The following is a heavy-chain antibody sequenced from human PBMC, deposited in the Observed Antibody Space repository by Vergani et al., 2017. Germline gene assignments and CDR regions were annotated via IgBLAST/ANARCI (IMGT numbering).Heavy chain of an antibody. J-gene: IGHJ6*02. V-gene: IGHV1-18*04. CDR2: ISAYNGNT. CDR3: SRDPDIVIVPAAPYYYYYYGMDV. D-gene: IGHD2-2*01. CDR1: GYTFTSYG. Sequence: QVQLVQSGAEVKKPGASVKVSCKASGYTFTSYGISWVRQAPGQGLEWMGLISAYNGNTNFAQKLQGRVTMTTDTSKSTAYMELRSLRSNDTAVYYCSRDPDIVIVPAAPYYYYYYGMDVWGQGTTVTVSS.